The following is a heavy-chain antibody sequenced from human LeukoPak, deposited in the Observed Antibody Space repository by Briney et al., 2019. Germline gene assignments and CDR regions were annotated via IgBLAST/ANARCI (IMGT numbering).Heavy chain of an antibody. J-gene: IGHJ3*02. D-gene: IGHD2-21*01. Sequence: GGSLRLSCAASGFTFSSYAMSWVRQAPGTGLEWISAISGSGGSTYYADSVKGRFTISRDNSKNTLYLQMNSLRAEDTAVYYCAKLGGGDCYFHFDIWGQGTMVTVSS. CDR3: AKLGGGDCYFHFDI. V-gene: IGHV3-23*01. CDR1: GFTFSSYA. CDR2: ISGSGGST.